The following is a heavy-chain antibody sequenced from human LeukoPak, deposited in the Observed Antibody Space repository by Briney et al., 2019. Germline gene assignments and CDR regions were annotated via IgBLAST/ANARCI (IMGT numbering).Heavy chain of an antibody. J-gene: IGHJ5*02. D-gene: IGHD3-10*01. CDR2: TIPIFGTA. CDR1: GGTFSRYA. Sequence: SVKVSCKASGGTFSRYAISWVRQAPGQGLEWMGGTIPIFGTANYAQKFQGRVTITTDESTSTAYMELSSLRSEDTAVYYCASRGVINNWFDPWGQGTLVTVSS. V-gene: IGHV1-69*05. CDR3: ASRGVINNWFDP.